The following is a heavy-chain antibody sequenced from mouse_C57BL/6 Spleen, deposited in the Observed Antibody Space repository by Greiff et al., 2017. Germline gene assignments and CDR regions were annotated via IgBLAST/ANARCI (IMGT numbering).Heavy chain of an antibody. J-gene: IGHJ2*01. Sequence: QVQLQQPGAELVKPGASVKMSCKASGYTFTSYWITWVKQRPGPGLERIGDSYPGSGSTNYNEKFKSKATLTVDTSSSTAYMQLSSLTSEDSAVYYCARDYGSSYEENYFDYWGQGTTLTVSS. CDR2: SYPGSGST. D-gene: IGHD1-1*01. CDR3: ARDYGSSYEENYFDY. CDR1: GYTFTSYW. V-gene: IGHV1-55*01.